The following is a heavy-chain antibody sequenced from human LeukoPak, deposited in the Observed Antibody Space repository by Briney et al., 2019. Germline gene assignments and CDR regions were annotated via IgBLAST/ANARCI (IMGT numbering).Heavy chain of an antibody. CDR1: GGSISSYY. CDR3: ARDHDILTGPSDAFDI. Sequence: SSETLSLTCTVSGGSISSYYGSWIRQPAGKGLEWIGRIYTGGSTNYNPSLKSRVTMSVDTSKNQFSLKLSSVTAADTAVYYCARDHDILTGPSDAFDIWGQGTMVTVSS. D-gene: IGHD3-9*01. J-gene: IGHJ3*02. CDR2: IYTGGST. V-gene: IGHV4-4*07.